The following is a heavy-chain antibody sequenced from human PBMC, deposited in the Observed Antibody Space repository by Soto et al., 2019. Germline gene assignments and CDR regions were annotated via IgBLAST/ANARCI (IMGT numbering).Heavy chain of an antibody. CDR2: IYSGGST. D-gene: IGHD3-3*01. J-gene: IGHJ6*03. CDR3: ATETYYDFWSGLYYYYMDV. CDR1: GFTVSSNY. Sequence: PGGSLRLSCAASGFTVSSNYMSWVRQAPGKGLEWVSVIYSGGSTYYADSVKGRFTISRDNSKNTLYLQMNSLRAEDTAVYYCATETYYDFWSGLYYYYMDVWGKGTTVTVSS. V-gene: IGHV3-66*01.